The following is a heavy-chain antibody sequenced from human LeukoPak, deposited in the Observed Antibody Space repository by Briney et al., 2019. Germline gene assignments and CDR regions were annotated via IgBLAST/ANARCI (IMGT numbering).Heavy chain of an antibody. Sequence: PGRSLRLSCAASGFTFSSYAMHWVRQAPGKGLEWVAVISYDGSNKYYADSVKGRFTISRDNSKNTLYLQMNSLRAEDTAVYYCARVFLTGYYFDYWGQGTLVTVSS. D-gene: IGHD3-9*01. V-gene: IGHV3-30-3*01. CDR2: ISYDGSNK. CDR3: ARVFLTGYYFDY. J-gene: IGHJ4*02. CDR1: GFTFSSYA.